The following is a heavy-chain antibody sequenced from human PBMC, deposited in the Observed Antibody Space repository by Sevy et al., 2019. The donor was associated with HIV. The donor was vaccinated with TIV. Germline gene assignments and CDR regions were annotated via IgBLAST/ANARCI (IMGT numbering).Heavy chain of an antibody. J-gene: IGHJ4*02. Sequence: GGSLRLSCAASGFDFNHHWMSWVRQASQKGLEWVANIKQDGSETYYVDSLEGRFTISRDNAKNSLSLQINDLRAEDTAVYYCARLPTGLQSFNYLLSTYFDSWGQGTLVTVSS. CDR3: ARLPTGLQSFNYLLSTYFDS. CDR1: GFDFNHHW. D-gene: IGHD3-9*01. V-gene: IGHV3-7*01. CDR2: IKQDGSET.